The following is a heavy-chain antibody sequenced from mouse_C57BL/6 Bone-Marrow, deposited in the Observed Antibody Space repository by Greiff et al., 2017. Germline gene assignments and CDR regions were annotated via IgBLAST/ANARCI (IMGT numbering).Heavy chain of an antibody. D-gene: IGHD2-4*01. CDR1: GFNIKDDY. J-gene: IGHJ3*01. Sequence: EVQLQQSGAELVRPGASVKLSCTASGFNIKDDYMHWVKQRPEQGLEWIGWIDPENGDTEYASKFQGKATITADTSSNTAYLQLSSLTSEDTAAYDCSSDYDYDLAWFAYWGQGTLVTVSA. CDR2: IDPENGDT. CDR3: SSDYDYDLAWFAY. V-gene: IGHV14-4*01.